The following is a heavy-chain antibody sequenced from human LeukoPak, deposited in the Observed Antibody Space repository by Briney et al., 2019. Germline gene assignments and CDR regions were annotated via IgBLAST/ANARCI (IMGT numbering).Heavy chain of an antibody. CDR1: GFTVCSNY. J-gene: IGHJ4*02. V-gene: IGHV3-66*02. CDR3: ARDRWVGGYDYFDY. Sequence: GGSLRLSCAASGFTVCSNYMSWVRQAPGKGLEWVSVIYSGGSTYYADSVKGRFTISRDNSKNTLYLQMNSLRAEDTAVYYCARDRWVGGYDYFDYWGQGTLVTVSS. CDR2: IYSGGST. D-gene: IGHD5-12*01.